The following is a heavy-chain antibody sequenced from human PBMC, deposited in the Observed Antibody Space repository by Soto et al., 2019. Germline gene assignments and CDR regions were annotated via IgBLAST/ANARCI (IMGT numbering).Heavy chain of an antibody. CDR3: VREYGGAGDY. CDR1: GFSFNTYW. CDR2: INPDGSRT. Sequence: EVQLVESGGGIVQAGGSLRLSCAASGFSFNTYWMQWVRQAPGKGPVWVSDINPDGSRTTNADSVKGRFTLSRENAKNTLYLQMNSLRVEDTAVYYCVREYGGAGDYWGQGILVTVST. V-gene: IGHV3-74*01. D-gene: IGHD3-16*01. J-gene: IGHJ4*02.